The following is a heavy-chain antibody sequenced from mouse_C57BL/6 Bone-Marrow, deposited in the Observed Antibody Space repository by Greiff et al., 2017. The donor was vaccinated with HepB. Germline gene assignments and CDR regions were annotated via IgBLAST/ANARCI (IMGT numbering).Heavy chain of an antibody. V-gene: IGHV5-17*01. CDR2: ISSGSSTI. CDR1: GFTFSDYG. J-gene: IGHJ2*01. Sequence: EVKLMESGGGLVKPGGSLKLSCAASGFTFSDYGMHWVRQAPEKGLEWVAYISSGSSTIYYADTVKGRFTISRDNAKNTKFLQMTSLRSEDTAMYYCARPYDGYPYYFDYWGQGTTLTVSS. CDR3: ARPYDGYPYYFDY. D-gene: IGHD2-3*01.